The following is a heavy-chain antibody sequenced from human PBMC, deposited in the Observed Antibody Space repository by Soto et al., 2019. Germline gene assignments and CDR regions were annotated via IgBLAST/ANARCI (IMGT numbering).Heavy chain of an antibody. Sequence: GGSLRLSCASSGFTFSNYAMSWVRQAPGKGLEWVSAISENGCSTYYADSVKGRFTISRDNSKSALSLQMNSLRAEDTAVYYCAKRTSVPGAQLDDYWGHGTLVTVSS. V-gene: IGHV3-23*01. CDR2: ISENGCST. D-gene: IGHD4-17*01. J-gene: IGHJ4*01. CDR3: AKRTSVPGAQLDDY. CDR1: GFTFSNYA.